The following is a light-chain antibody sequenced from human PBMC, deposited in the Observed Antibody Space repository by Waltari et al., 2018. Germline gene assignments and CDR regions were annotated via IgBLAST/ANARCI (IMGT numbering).Light chain of an antibody. V-gene: IGKV1-12*01. J-gene: IGKJ1*01. CDR3: LQYTSSPWT. Sequence: DIQMTQSPSSLSASVGDTVTITCRASQSISNWLAWYQQKPGKAPNLLIYKASTLQSGVPSRFSGSGSGTDFTLTINSLQPEDFATYYCLQYTSSPWTFGQGAKVEIK. CDR2: KAS. CDR1: QSISNW.